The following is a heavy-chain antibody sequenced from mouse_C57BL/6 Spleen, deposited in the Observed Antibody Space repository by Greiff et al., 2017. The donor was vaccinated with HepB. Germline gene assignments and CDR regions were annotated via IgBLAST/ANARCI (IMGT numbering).Heavy chain of an antibody. CDR1: GYSFTDYN. D-gene: IGHD2-5*01. CDR2: INPNYGTT. J-gene: IGHJ1*03. V-gene: IGHV1-39*01. CDR3: AKGSAYYSNYDWYFDV. Sequence: FNLQQSGPELVKPGASVKISCKAFGYSFTDYNMNWVKQSNGKSLEWIGVINPNYGTTSYNQKFKGKATLTVDQSSSTAYMQLNILTSEDSAVYYCAKGSAYYSNYDWYFDVWGTGTTVTVSS.